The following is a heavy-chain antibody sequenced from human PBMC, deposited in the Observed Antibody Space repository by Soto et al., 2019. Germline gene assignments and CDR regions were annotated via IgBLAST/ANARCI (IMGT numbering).Heavy chain of an antibody. CDR2: INAGNGNT. CDR3: XXXXXXXTPYXMDV. V-gene: IGHV1-3*05. CDR1: GYTFTSYA. Sequence: QVQLVQSGAEEKKPGASVKVSCKASGYTFTSYAMHWVRQAPGQRLEWMGWINAGNGNTKYSQKSKGRVTITRDTXXXXXXXXXXXXXXXXXXXXXXXXXXXXXTPYXMDVWGQGTTVTVSS. J-gene: IGHJ6*02.